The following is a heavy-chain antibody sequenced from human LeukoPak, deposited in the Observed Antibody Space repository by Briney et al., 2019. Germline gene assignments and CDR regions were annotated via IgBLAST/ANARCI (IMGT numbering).Heavy chain of an antibody. CDR2: IKQDGSEK. D-gene: IGHD2-8*01. CDR3: ARGPTKGNALDI. V-gene: IGHV3-7*01. CDR1: GFSFSSYW. Sequence: GGSLRLSCAASGFSFSSYWMSWVRQAPGKGLERVANIKQDGSEKHYVDSVKGRFTISRDNAKNSLYLQMNSLRVEDTAVYYCARGPTKGNALDIWGQGTMVTVSA. J-gene: IGHJ3*02.